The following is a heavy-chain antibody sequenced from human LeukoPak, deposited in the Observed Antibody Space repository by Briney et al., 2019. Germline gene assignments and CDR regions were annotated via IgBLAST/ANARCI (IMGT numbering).Heavy chain of an antibody. CDR3: ARHFRRGYDFWSGYPFDY. Sequence: SETLSLTCTVSGGSISSGSYYWSWIRQPPGKGLEWIGEINHSGSTNYNPSLKSRVTISVDTSKNQFSLKLSSVTAADTAVYYCARHFRRGYDFWSGYPFDYWGQGTLVTVSS. CDR2: INHSGST. D-gene: IGHD3-3*01. J-gene: IGHJ4*02. V-gene: IGHV4-39*01. CDR1: GGSISSGSYY.